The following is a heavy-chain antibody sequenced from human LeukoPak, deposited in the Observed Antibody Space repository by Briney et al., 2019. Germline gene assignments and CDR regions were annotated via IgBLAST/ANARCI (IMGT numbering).Heavy chain of an antibody. CDR2: IYYSGST. V-gene: IGHV4-59*01. J-gene: IGHJ6*02. CDR1: GGSISSYY. CDR3: ARGGPDFWSGYRLYGMDV. D-gene: IGHD3-3*01. Sequence: SETLSLTCTVSGGSISSYYWSWIRQPPGKGLEWIGYIYYSGSTNYNPSLKSRVTISVDTSKKQFSLKLSSVTAAGTAVYYCARGGPDFWSGYRLYGMDVWGQGTTVTVSS.